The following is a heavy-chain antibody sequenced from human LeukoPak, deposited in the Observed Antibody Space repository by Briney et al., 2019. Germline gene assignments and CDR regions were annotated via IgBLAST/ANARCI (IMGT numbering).Heavy chain of an antibody. J-gene: IGHJ4*02. V-gene: IGHV3-48*01. D-gene: IGHD5-12*01. Sequence: GGSLRLSCAASGFTFSSYWMPWVRQAPGKGLEWVSYISSSSSTIYYADSVKGRFTISRDNAKNSLYLQMNSLRAEDTAVYYCARDEAYSGYERDFDYWGQGTLVTVSS. CDR2: ISSSSSTI. CDR1: GFTFSSYW. CDR3: ARDEAYSGYERDFDY.